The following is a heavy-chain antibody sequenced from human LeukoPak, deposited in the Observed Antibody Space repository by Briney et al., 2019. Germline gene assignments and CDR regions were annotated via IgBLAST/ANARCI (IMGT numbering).Heavy chain of an antibody. D-gene: IGHD4-17*01. V-gene: IGHV3-21*01. CDR3: ARRGAYGDYFDI. Sequence: PGGSLRLSCAASAFTFSSYSMNWVRQAPGKGLEWVSSISSSGSYIYYADSVKGRFTISRDNAKNSLYLQRNSLRAEDTAVYYCARRGAYGDYFDIWGQGTMVTVSS. CDR2: ISSSGSYI. CDR1: AFTFSSYS. J-gene: IGHJ3*02.